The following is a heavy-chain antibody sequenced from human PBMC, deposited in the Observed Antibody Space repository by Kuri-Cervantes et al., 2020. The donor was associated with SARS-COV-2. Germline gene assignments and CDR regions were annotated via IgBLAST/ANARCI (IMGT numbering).Heavy chain of an antibody. CDR3: ARARGSDPYFDY. D-gene: IGHD6-25*01. V-gene: IGHV5-51*01. J-gene: IGHJ4*02. CDR2: FYPDDSDI. CDR1: GYSFTSYW. Sequence: KVSCKGSGYSFTSYWIAWVRQKPGKGLEWMGIFYPDDSDIGYSPSFQGQVTISADKSINTAYLQWSSLKTSDTAIYYCARARGSDPYFDYWGQGTLVTVSS.